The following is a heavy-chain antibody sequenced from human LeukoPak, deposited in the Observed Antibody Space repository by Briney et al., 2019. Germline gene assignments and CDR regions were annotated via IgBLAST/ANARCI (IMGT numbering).Heavy chain of an antibody. Sequence: EASVKVSCKASGGTFSSYGISWVRQAPGQGLEWMGWISAYNGNTNYAQKLQGRVTMTTDTSTSTAYMELRSLRSDDTAVYYCARVRFGGTMPRAFDIWGQGTMVTVSS. CDR1: GGTFSSYG. CDR3: ARVRFGGTMPRAFDI. CDR2: ISAYNGNT. D-gene: IGHD2-2*01. J-gene: IGHJ3*02. V-gene: IGHV1-18*01.